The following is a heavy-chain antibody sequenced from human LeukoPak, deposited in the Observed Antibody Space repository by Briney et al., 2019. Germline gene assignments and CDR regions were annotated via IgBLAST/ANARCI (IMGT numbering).Heavy chain of an antibody. D-gene: IGHD2-2*01. J-gene: IGHJ6*02. V-gene: IGHV1-2*04. CDR1: GYTFTGYY. CDR3: ARDRTSFGYYYYGMDV. Sequence: ASVKVSCKASGYTFTGYYMHWVRQAPGQGLEWMGWINPNSGGTNYAQKFQGWVTMTRDTSISTAYMELSRLRSDDTAVYYCARDRTSFGYYYYGMDVWRQGTTVTVSS. CDR2: INPNSGGT.